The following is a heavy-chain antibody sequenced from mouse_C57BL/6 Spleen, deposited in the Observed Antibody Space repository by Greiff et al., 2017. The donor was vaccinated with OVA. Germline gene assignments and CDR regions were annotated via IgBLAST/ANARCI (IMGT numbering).Heavy chain of an antibody. CDR1: GYTFTSYW. D-gene: IGHD4-1*01. J-gene: IGHJ3*01. Sequence: QVQLQQSGAELVRPGTSVKLSCKASGYTFTSYWMHWVKQRPGQGLEWIGVIDPSDSYTNYNQKFKGKATLTVDTSSSTAYMQLSSLTSEDSAVYYCARDWDGGFAYWGQGTLVTVSA. CDR3: ARDWDGGFAY. CDR2: IDPSDSYT. V-gene: IGHV1-59*01.